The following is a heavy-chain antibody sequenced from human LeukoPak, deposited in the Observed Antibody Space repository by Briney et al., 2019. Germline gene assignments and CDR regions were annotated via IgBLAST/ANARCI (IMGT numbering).Heavy chain of an antibody. CDR1: GFTVSSNY. CDR2: IYSGGST. V-gene: IGHV3-53*01. Sequence: GGSLRLSCAASGFTVSSNYMSWVRQAPGKGLEWVSVIYSGGSTYYADSVKGRFTISRDNSKNTLYLQMNSLRAEDTAVYYCARDVYGDLTRDAFDIWGQGTMVTVSS. CDR3: ARDVYGDLTRDAFDI. D-gene: IGHD4-17*01. J-gene: IGHJ3*02.